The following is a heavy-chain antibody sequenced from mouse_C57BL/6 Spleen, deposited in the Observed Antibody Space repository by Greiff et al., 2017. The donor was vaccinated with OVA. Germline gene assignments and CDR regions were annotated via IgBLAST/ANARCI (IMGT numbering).Heavy chain of an antibody. J-gene: IGHJ3*01. V-gene: IGHV1-72*01. CDR2: IDPNSGGT. CDR1: GYTFTSYW. Sequence: QVQLQQPGAELVKPGASVKLSCKASGYTFTSYWMHWVKQRPGRGLEWIGRIDPNSGGTKYNEKFKSKATLTVDKPSSTAYMQLSSLTSEDSAVYYCASEVYYGNRGFAYWGQGTLVTVSA. CDR3: ASEVYYGNRGFAY. D-gene: IGHD2-1*01.